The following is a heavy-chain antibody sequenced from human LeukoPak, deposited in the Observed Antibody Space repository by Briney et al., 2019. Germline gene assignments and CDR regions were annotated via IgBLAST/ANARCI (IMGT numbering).Heavy chain of an antibody. CDR3: ARLHPDASGMEDGFDV. CDR2: IRSYKDNT. J-gene: IGHJ3*01. Sequence: ASVTVSFMSSLYTFNTYGMSGVGQAPGQGREGMGWIRSYKDNTKYAQSVQGRLTITTITSTSTAYMELTSLTSDDTGVYYCARLHPDASGMEDGFDVWGQGTLVTVSS. V-gene: IGHV1-18*01. CDR1: LYTFNTYG. D-gene: IGHD3-10*01.